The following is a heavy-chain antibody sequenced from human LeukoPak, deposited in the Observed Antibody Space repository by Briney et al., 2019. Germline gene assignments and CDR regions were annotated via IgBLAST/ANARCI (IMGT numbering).Heavy chain of an antibody. V-gene: IGHV3-30*02. J-gene: IGHJ4*02. CDR2: IQYDGSNK. CDR3: AKEQGSGSYFDY. D-gene: IGHD3-10*01. Sequence: GGSLRLSCAASEFTFSNYGMHWVRQAPGKGLGWVAFIQYDGSNKFYGNSVKGRFTISRDTSKNTLYLQMNSLRAEDTAVYYCAKEQGSGSYFDYWGQGTLVTVSS. CDR1: EFTFSNYG.